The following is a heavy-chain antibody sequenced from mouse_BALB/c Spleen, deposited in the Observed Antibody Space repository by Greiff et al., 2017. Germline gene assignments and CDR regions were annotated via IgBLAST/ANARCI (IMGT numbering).Heavy chain of an antibody. CDR2: ISSGSSTI. CDR1: GFTFSSFG. Sequence: EVQRVESGGGLVQPGGSRKLSCAASGFTFSSFGMHWVRQAPEQGLEWVAYISSGSSTIYYADTVKGRFTISRDNPKNTLFLQMTSLRSEDTAMYYCAKSVNCYCAMDDWGEGTSVTVSS. V-gene: IGHV5-17*02. CDR3: AKSVNCYCAMDD. J-gene: IGHJ4*01.